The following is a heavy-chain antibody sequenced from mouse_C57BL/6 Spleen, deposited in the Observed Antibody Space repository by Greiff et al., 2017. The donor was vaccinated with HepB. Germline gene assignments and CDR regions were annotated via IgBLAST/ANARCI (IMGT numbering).Heavy chain of an antibody. J-gene: IGHJ2*01. CDR2: IDPNSGGT. CDR1: GYTFTSYW. Sequence: QVHVKQPGAELVKPGASVKLSCKASGYTFTSYWMHWVKQRPGRGLEWIGRIDPNSGGTKYNEKFKSKATLTVDKPSSTAYMQLSSLTSEDSAVYYCAREDYYGSSYAYYFDYWGQGTTLTVSS. V-gene: IGHV1-72*01. D-gene: IGHD1-1*01. CDR3: AREDYYGSSYAYYFDY.